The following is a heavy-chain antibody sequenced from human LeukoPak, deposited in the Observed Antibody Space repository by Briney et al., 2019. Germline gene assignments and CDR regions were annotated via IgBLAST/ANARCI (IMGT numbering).Heavy chain of an antibody. CDR2: ITSISDGT. Sequence: GGSLRLSCAASGFTFNIYAMSWVRQAPGEELEWVSSITSISDGTFYADSVKGRFTISRDNSKSTLYLQMNSLRAEDTALYYCVKDRPNYFGWNGHYYTRNGDSWGQGTLVTVSS. CDR3: VKDRPNYFGWNGHYYTRNGDS. J-gene: IGHJ5*01. D-gene: IGHD3-10*01. CDR1: GFTFNIYA. V-gene: IGHV3-23*01.